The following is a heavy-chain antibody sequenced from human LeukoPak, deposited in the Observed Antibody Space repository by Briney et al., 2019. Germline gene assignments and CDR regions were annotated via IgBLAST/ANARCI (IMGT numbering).Heavy chain of an antibody. V-gene: IGHV4-59*01. D-gene: IGHD1-26*01. CDR3: ARDSAGPFDY. Sequence: PSETLSLTCTVSGGSISSYYWSWIRQPPGKGLEWIGYIYYSGSTNYNPSLKSRVTISVDASKNQFSLKLSSVTAADTAVYYCARDSAGPFDYWGQGTLVTVSS. J-gene: IGHJ4*02. CDR2: IYYSGST. CDR1: GGSISSYY.